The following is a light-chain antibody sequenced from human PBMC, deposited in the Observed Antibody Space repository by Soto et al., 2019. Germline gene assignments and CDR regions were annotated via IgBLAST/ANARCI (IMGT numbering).Light chain of an antibody. Sequence: QSVLTQPPSVSGSPGQSVTISCTGTSSDVGSYNRVSWYQQPPGTAPKVMIYEVSNRPSGVPDRFSGSKSGNTASLTISGLQPEDEADYSCYSSKSSNTYVFGTGTKVTAL. CDR1: SSDVGSYNR. CDR2: EVS. J-gene: IGLJ1*01. V-gene: IGLV2-18*02. CDR3: YSSKSSNTYV.